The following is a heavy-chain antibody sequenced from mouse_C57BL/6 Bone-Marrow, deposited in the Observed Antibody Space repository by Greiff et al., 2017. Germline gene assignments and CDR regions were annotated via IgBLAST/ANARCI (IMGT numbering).Heavy chain of an antibody. CDR3: AKSGPLGRSFDY. J-gene: IGHJ2*01. D-gene: IGHD3-1*01. CDR2: IYPTSGRT. Sequence: QVQLQQSGAELVKPGASVKMSCKASGYTFTSYWITWVKQRPGQGLEWIGDIYPTSGRTNYNEKFKSKAILTVDTSANTAYMQLSSLTSGDSAVFYGAKSGPLGRSFDYWGQGTTLTVSS. V-gene: IGHV1-55*01. CDR1: GYTFTSYW.